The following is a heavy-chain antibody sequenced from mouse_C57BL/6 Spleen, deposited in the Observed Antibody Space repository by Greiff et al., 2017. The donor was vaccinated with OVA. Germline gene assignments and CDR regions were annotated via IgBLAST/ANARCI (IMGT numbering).Heavy chain of an antibody. V-gene: IGHV4-1*01. D-gene: IGHD4-1*01. Sequence: EADGIDFSRYWMSWVRRAPGKGLEWIGEINPDSSTINYAPSLKDKFIISRDNAKNTLYLQMSKVRSEDTALYYCARPLNWAWYFDVWGTGTTVTVSS. CDR1: GIDFSRYW. CDR3: ARPLNWAWYFDV. CDR2: INPDSSTI. J-gene: IGHJ1*03.